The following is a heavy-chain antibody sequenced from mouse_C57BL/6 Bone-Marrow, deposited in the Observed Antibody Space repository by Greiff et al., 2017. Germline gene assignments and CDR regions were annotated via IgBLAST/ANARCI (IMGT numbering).Heavy chain of an antibody. CDR2: IDPNSGGT. CDR1: GYTFTSYW. V-gene: IGHV1-72*01. D-gene: IGHD1-1*01. Sequence: VQLQQPGAELVKPGASVKLSCKASGYTFTSYWMHWVKQRPGRGLEWIGRIDPNSGGTKYTEKFKSKATLTVDKPSSTAYMQLSSLTSEDSAVXYCARAWEGLLLRYYYYAMDYWGQGTSVTVSS. J-gene: IGHJ4*01. CDR3: ARAWEGLLLRYYYYAMDY.